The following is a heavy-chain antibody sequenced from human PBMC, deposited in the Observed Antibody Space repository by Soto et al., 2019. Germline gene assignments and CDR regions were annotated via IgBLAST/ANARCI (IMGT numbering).Heavy chain of an antibody. CDR1: GGTFSSYA. J-gene: IGHJ6*02. V-gene: IGHV1-69*01. D-gene: IGHD6-6*01. CDR3: ARWGYSSSGGDYYYGMDV. CDR2: IIPIFGTA. Sequence: QVQLVQSGAEVKKPGSSVKVSCKASGGTFSSYAISWVRQAPGQGLEWMGGIIPIFGTANYAQKFQGRVTITADEYTSTAYMELRSLRSEDTAVYYCARWGYSSSGGDYYYGMDVWGQGTTVTVSS.